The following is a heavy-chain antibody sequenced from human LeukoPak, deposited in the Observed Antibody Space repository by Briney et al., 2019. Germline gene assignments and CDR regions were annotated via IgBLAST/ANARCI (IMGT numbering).Heavy chain of an antibody. CDR1: GGSFSGYY. D-gene: IGHD3-22*01. J-gene: IGHJ4*02. Sequence: SETLSLTCAVYGGSFSGYYWSWIRQPPGKGLEWIGEINHSGSTNYNPSLKSRVTISVDTSKNQLSLKLSSVTAADTAVYYCARGQKRYYYDSSGYPLKSWGQGTLFTVSS. CDR3: ARGQKRYYYDSSGYPLKS. V-gene: IGHV4-34*01. CDR2: INHSGST.